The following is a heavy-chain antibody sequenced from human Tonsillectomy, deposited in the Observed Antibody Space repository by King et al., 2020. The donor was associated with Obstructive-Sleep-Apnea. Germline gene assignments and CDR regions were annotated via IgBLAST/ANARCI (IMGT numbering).Heavy chain of an antibody. D-gene: IGHD3-9*01. J-gene: IGHJ4*02. V-gene: IGHV3-30-3*01. CDR2: ISYDENNK. Sequence: VQLVESGGGVVQPGRSLRLSCAASGFTFSSYAMHWVRQAPGKGLELVAVISYDENNKYYADSVKGRFTISRDNSKSTLYLQMNSLRTEETAVYYCARVALLLRYFDWSNGGYFDYWGQGTLVTVSS. CDR3: ARVALLLRYFDWSNGGYFDY. CDR1: GFTFSSYA.